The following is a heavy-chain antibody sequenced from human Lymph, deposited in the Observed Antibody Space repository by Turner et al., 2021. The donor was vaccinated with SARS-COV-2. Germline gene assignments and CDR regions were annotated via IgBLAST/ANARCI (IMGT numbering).Heavy chain of an antibody. V-gene: IGHV3-30*18. J-gene: IGHJ6*02. CDR3: GKSCRAYWVPVEGMDV. CDR2: IAYAGSNK. Sequence: QVQLVESGGGVVQPGRSLRLSCAASGFTFSSYGMHWVRQAPGKGLEWVAVIAYAGSNKYYADSVKGRFTISRDNSKNTLYLQMNSLRAEDTAVYYCGKSCRAYWVPVEGMDVWGQGTTVTVSS. D-gene: IGHD2-8*02. CDR1: GFTFSSYG.